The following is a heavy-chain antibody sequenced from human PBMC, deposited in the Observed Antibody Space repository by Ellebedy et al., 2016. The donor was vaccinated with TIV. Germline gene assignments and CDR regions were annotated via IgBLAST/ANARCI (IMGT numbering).Heavy chain of an antibody. CDR2: INTNTENP. CDR3: ARGDPASCARIYYPYYFDS. J-gene: IGHJ4*02. D-gene: IGHD2-2*01. V-gene: IGHV7-4-1*02. Sequence: AASVKVSCKASGYTFRDYAMNWVRQAPGQGLEWMGWINTNTENPTSAQGFTGRFIFSLDTSVSTSYLQINSLKAEDTAVYYCARGDPASCARIYYPYYFDSWGQGTLVTVSS. CDR1: GYTFRDYA.